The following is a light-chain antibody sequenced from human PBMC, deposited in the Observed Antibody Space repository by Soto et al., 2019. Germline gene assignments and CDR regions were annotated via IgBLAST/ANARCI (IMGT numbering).Light chain of an antibody. CDR2: TVS. CDR3: MQGTHWPWT. CDR1: QSLVHSDGNTY. Sequence: DVVMTQSPLSLPVTLGQPASISCRSSQSLVHSDGNTYLNWFQQRPGQTPRRLINTVSKRDSGVPDRFNGSRSGNVFTLKINRVEAEEVGIYYCMQGTHWPWTFGHGTKVETK. J-gene: IGKJ1*01. V-gene: IGKV2-30*02.